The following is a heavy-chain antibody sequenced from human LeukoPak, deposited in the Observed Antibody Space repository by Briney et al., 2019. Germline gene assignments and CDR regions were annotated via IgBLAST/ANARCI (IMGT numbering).Heavy chain of an antibody. CDR2: INHSGRT. D-gene: IGHD4-23*01. Sequence: SETLSLTCAVYGGSFSGYYWSWMRQPLGKGLVWIGEINHSGRTNYNPSLKSRVTISVDTSKNQYSLKLSSVTAADTAVYYCAAGPSHETMVVTPGSLYYYYMDVWGKGTTVTVSS. CDR3: AAGPSHETMVVTPGSLYYYYMDV. CDR1: GGSFSGYY. J-gene: IGHJ6*03. V-gene: IGHV4-34*01.